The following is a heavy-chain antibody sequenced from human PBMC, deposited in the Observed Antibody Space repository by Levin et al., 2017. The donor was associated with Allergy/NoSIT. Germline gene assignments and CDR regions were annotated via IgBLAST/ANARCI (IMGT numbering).Heavy chain of an antibody. D-gene: IGHD5-18*01. J-gene: IGHJ4*02. CDR2: INNDASSI. Sequence: GGSLRLSCAASGITFSSYWMLWVRQVPGKGLVWVSRINNDASSISHADSVKGRFTISRDNAKNTLYLQMNSLRAEDTAVYYCALRRGYTYGDDYWGQGTLVTVSS. CDR1: GITFSSYW. CDR3: ALRRGYTYGDDY. V-gene: IGHV3-74*01.